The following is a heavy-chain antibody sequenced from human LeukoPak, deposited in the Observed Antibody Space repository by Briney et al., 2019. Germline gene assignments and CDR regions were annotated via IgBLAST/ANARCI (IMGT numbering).Heavy chain of an antibody. D-gene: IGHD3-22*01. J-gene: IGHJ5*02. CDR3: AGYYDSSGYNWFDP. V-gene: IGHV3-23*01. CDR2: ISGSGSST. Sequence: GGSLRLSCAASGFTFSSYAMSWVRQAPGTGLEWVSAISGSGSSTYYADSVKGRFTISRDNSKNTLYLQMNSLRAEDTAVYYCAGYYDSSGYNWFDPWGQGTLVTVSS. CDR1: GFTFSSYA.